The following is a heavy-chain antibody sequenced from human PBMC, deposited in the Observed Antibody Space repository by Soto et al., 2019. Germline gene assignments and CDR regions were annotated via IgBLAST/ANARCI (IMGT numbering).Heavy chain of an antibody. V-gene: IGHV3-23*01. CDR3: TRETVAGITGLDY. J-gene: IGHJ4*02. CDR1: GVNFGAFA. CDR2: ISVSDAFI. D-gene: IGHD1-20*01. Sequence: GSLRLACAASGVNFGAFAVNWVRQAPGKGLEWVSGISVSDAFIYYADSVRGRFSISRDASENILYLQMNSLRVDDTALYYCTRETVAGITGLDYWGPGTLVTVSS.